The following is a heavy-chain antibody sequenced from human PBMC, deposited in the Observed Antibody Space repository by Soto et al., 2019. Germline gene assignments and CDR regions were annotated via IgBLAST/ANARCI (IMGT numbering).Heavy chain of an antibody. J-gene: IGHJ5*02. CDR1: GYTFTSYD. D-gene: IGHD3-16*02. CDR2: MNPNSGNT. Sequence: ASVKVSCKASGYTFTSYDINWVRQATGQGLEWMGWMNPNSGNTGYAQKFQGRVTMTRNTSISTAYMELSSLRSEDTAVYYCARGPPPRRDYIWGSYRSNNWFDPWGQGTLVTVSS. CDR3: ARGPPPRRDYIWGSYRSNNWFDP. V-gene: IGHV1-8*01.